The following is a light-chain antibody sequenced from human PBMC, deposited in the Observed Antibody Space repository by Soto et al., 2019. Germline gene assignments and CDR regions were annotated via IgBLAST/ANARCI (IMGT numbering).Light chain of an antibody. V-gene: IGLV1-44*01. CDR2: SFD. Sequence: QSVLSQPPSASGTPGQRVTISCSGSSSNIGSNSVNWYQQLPGAAPTLLIYSFDQRPSGVPDRFSGSKSGTSASLAISGLQSQDEADYYCRSWDDSLDGWVFGGGTKLTVL. CDR3: RSWDDSLDGWV. CDR1: SSNIGSNS. J-gene: IGLJ3*02.